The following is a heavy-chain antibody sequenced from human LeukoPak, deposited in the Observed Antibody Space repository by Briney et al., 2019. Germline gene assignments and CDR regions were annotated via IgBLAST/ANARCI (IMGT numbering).Heavy chain of an antibody. CDR3: ARVAYGDYDFY. Sequence: PGGSLRLSCAASGFTFSSYWMHWVRQAPGKGLVWVSRINSDGSSTTYADSVKGRFTISRDNAKNTLYLQMNSLRAEDTAVYYCARVAYGDYDFYWGQGTQVTVSS. J-gene: IGHJ4*02. D-gene: IGHD4-17*01. V-gene: IGHV3-74*01. CDR1: GFTFSSYW. CDR2: INSDGSST.